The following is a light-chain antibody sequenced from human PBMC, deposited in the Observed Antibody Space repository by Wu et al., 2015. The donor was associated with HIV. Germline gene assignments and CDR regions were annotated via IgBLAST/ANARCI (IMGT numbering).Light chain of an antibody. CDR1: RAVSNTF. V-gene: IGKV3-20*01. CDR3: QQYGSSPVT. J-gene: IGKJ4*01. CDR2: DAS. Sequence: DIVLTQSPGTLSLSPGERATLSCRASRAVSNTFFAWYQQKPGQAPSLLIFDASSRATGVPDRFSGSGSGTDFALTISSVEPEDFAVYYCQQYGSSPVTFGGGTKVEIK.